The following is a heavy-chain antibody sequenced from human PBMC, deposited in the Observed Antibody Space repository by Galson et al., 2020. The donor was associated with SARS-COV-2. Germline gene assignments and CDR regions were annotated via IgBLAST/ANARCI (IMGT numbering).Heavy chain of an antibody. D-gene: IGHD3-10*01. CDR1: VYIFTSYW. CDR2: IYPGDSDT. V-gene: IGHV5-51*01. J-gene: IGHJ4*02. CDR3: ARHRQFTLGSYTFDY. Sequence: GDSLKISCKGSVYIFTSYWIGWVRQMPGKGLEWMGIIYPGDSDTRYSPSFQGQVTISADKSISTTYLKWSSLKASDTAMYYCARHRQFTLGSYTFDYWGQGTLVTVSS.